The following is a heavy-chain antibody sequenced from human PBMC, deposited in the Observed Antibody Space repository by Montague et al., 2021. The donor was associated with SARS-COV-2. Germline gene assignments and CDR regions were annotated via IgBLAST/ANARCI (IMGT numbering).Heavy chain of an antibody. CDR2: IYYSGST. V-gene: IGHV4-31*03. J-gene: IGHJ6*02. CDR3: AREGGLRYFVWLLRSDYYDWGMDV. D-gene: IGHD3-9*01. Sequence: TLSLTCTVSGGSISSGGYYWSWIRQPPGKGLEWIGYIYYSGSTYYNPSLKSRVTISVDTSKNQFFLKLSSVTAADTAVYYCAREGGLRYFVWLLRSDYYDWGMDVWGQGTTVTVSS. CDR1: GGSISSGGYY.